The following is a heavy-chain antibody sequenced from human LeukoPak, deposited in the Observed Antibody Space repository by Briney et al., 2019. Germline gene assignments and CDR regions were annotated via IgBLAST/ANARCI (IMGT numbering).Heavy chain of an antibody. D-gene: IGHD1-1*01. Sequence: GGSLRLSCAASGFTFNTYTMNWVRQAPGKGLEWVSYISGSSGIIDYADSVRGRFTISRDNAKNSLYLQMNSLRAEDTAVYYCARGVYANNYYFDCWGQGTLATVSS. CDR1: GFTFNTYT. CDR3: ARGVYANNYYFDC. J-gene: IGHJ4*02. CDR2: ISGSSGII. V-gene: IGHV3-48*01.